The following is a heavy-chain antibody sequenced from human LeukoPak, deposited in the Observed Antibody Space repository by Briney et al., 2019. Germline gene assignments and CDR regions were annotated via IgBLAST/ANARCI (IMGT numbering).Heavy chain of an antibody. CDR3: TRGAGWLIDY. J-gene: IGHJ4*02. V-gene: IGHV4-59*01. CDR1: GGSISSYY. Sequence: PSETLSLTCTVSGGSISSYYWSWIRQPPGKGLEWIGYSYNSGRSTYNPSLKSRVTISADTSKNHFSLKLNSVTTADTAVYYCTRGAGWLIDYWGQGILVTVSS. CDR2: SYNSGRS. D-gene: IGHD3-16*01.